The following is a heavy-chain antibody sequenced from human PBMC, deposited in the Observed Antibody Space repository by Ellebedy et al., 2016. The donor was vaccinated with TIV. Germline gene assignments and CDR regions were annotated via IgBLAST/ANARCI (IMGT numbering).Heavy chain of an antibody. CDR3: AKERHSRWVGPTYFDY. Sequence: PSETLSLTCAASRFTFRDYGMHWVRQAPGKGLEWVAVISYDITNRYYADSVKGRFTISRDNSNNTLYLQIDNLRAEDTAVYYCAKERHSRWVGPTYFDYWGPGTLVTVSS. J-gene: IGHJ4*02. CDR1: RFTFRDYG. CDR2: ISYDITNR. V-gene: IGHV3-30*18. D-gene: IGHD1-26*01.